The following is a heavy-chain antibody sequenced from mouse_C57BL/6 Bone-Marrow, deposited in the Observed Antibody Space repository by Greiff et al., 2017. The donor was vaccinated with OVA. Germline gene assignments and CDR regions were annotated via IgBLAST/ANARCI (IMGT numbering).Heavy chain of an antibody. Sequence: EVQVVESGEGLVKPGGSLKLSCAASGFTFSSYAMSWVRQTPEKRLEWVAYISSGGDYIYYADTVKGRFTISRDNARNTLYLQMSSLKSEDTAMYYCTRDRGDGYHSYYAMDYWGQGTSVTVSS. CDR1: GFTFSSYA. V-gene: IGHV5-9-1*02. J-gene: IGHJ4*01. CDR3: TRDRGDGYHSYYAMDY. CDR2: ISSGGDYI. D-gene: IGHD2-3*01.